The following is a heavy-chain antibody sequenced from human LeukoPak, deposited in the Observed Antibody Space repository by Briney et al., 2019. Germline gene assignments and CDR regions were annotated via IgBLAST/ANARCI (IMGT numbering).Heavy chain of an antibody. V-gene: IGHV3-30-3*01. J-gene: IGHJ4*02. CDR1: GFTFSSYA. CDR3: ARDGDTDRFPSDY. Sequence: GGSLRLSCAASGFTFSSYAMHWVRQAPGKGLEWVAVISYDGSNKYYADSVKGRFTISRDNSKNTLYLQMNSLRAEDTAVYYCARDGDTDRFPSDYWGQGTLVTVSS. CDR2: ISYDGSNK. D-gene: IGHD5-18*01.